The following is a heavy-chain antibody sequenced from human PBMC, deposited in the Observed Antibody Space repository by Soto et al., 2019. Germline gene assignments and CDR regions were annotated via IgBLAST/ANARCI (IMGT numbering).Heavy chain of an antibody. CDR1: GFTFSSYW. D-gene: IGHD6-13*01. CDR2: INSDGSST. Sequence: EVQLVESGGGLVQPGGSLRLSCAASGFTFSSYWMHWVRQAPGKGLVWVSRINSDGSSTSYADSVKGRFTISRDNAKNTLYLQMNSLRAEDTAVYYWARERGKAAAVHFDYWSQGTLVTVSS. V-gene: IGHV3-74*01. J-gene: IGHJ4*02. CDR3: ARERGKAAAVHFDY.